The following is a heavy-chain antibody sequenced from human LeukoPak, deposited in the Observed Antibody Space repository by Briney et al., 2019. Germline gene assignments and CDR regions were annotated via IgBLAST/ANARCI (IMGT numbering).Heavy chain of an antibody. CDR1: GFTFSSYW. CDR2: INSDGSST. Sequence: PGGSLRLSCAASGFTFSSYWMHWVRQAPGKGLVWVSRINSDGSSTSYADSVKGRFTISRDNAKNTLYLQMNSLRAEDTAVYYCAREASTRGATSNHYYYYGMDVWGQGTTVTVSS. D-gene: IGHD1-26*01. V-gene: IGHV3-74*01. CDR3: AREASTRGATSNHYYYYGMDV. J-gene: IGHJ6*02.